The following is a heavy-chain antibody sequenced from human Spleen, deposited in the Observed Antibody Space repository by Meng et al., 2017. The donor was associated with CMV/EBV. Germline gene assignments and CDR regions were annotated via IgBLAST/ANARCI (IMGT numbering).Heavy chain of an antibody. V-gene: IGHV4-61*03. J-gene: IGHJ6*02. CDR1: GGSVSSGSYY. CDR3: AKWAGIEAVGGVYYYYGLDV. D-gene: IGHD3-16*01. CDR2: IYYSGST. Sequence: SETLSLTCTVSGGSVSSGSYYWSWIRQPPGKGLEWIGYIYYSGSTNYNPSLKSRVTMSVDTSNNHFSLNLNSVTAADTAVYFCAKWAGIEAVGGVYYYYGLDVWGQGTTVTVSS.